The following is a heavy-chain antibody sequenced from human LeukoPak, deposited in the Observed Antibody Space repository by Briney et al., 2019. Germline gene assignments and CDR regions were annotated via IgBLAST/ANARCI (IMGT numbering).Heavy chain of an antibody. CDR1: GFTFTSYA. V-gene: IGHV3-23*01. J-gene: IGHJ4*02. D-gene: IGHD3-10*01. CDR2: ISASGVST. CDR3: AKGDGSGSYYNRPSDY. Sequence: GGSLSLSCAASGFTFTSYAMNWVRQAPGKGLEWVSSISASGVSTYYAGSVKGRFTISRDNSENTLYLQMNSLRADDTAVYYCAKGDGSGSYYNRPSDYWGQGTLATVSS.